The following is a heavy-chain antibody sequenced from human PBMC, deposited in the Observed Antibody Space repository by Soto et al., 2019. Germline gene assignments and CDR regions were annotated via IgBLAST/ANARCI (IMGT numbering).Heavy chain of an antibody. J-gene: IGHJ6*02. D-gene: IGHD4-17*01. Sequence: GGSLRLSCAASGFTFDDYGMSWVRQAPGKGLEWVSGINWNGGSTGYADSVKGRFTISRDNSKNTLYLQMNSLRAEDTAVYYCARESSYGDSGGMDVWGQGTTVTVSS. CDR3: ARESSYGDSGGMDV. CDR1: GFTFDDYG. V-gene: IGHV3-20*04. CDR2: INWNGGST.